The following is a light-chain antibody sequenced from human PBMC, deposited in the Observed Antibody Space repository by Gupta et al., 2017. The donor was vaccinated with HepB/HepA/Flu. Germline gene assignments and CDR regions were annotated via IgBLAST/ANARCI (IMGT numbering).Light chain of an antibody. V-gene: IGKV1D-13*01. CDR1: QGINSA. Sequence: AIQLTQSPSSLSASVGDRVTITCRASQGINSALAWYQQKPGKAPDLLIYSASSLESGVPSRFSGSGYGTDFTLTISSLQPEDSAIYYCRQFNNYPLTFGGGTKVEIK. CDR2: SAS. J-gene: IGKJ4*01. CDR3: RQFNNYPLT.